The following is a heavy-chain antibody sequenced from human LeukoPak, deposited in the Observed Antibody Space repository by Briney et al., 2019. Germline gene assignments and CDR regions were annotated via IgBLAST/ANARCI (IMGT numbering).Heavy chain of an antibody. D-gene: IGHD6-19*01. CDR3: ARARQWLPTGGFDY. J-gene: IGHJ4*02. CDR2: ISAYNGNT. V-gene: IGHV1-18*01. CDR1: GYAFTSYG. Sequence: WASVKVPRKASGYAFTSYGISWVRQAPGQGLEWMGWISAYNGNTNHAQKLQGRVTMTTDTSTSTAYMELRSLRSDDTAVYYCARARQWLPTGGFDYWGQGTLVTVSS.